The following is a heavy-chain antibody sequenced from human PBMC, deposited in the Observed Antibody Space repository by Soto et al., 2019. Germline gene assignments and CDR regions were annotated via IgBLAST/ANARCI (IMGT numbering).Heavy chain of an antibody. J-gene: IGHJ4*02. CDR1: GGSISSGGYS. CDR2: IYHSGST. Sequence: PSETLSLTCAVSGGSISSGGYSWSWIRQPPGKGLEWIGYIYHSGSTYYNPSLKSRVTISVDRSKNQFSLKLSSVTAADTAVYYCAREILYYFDYWGQGTLVTVS. CDR3: AREILYYFDY. V-gene: IGHV4-30-2*01.